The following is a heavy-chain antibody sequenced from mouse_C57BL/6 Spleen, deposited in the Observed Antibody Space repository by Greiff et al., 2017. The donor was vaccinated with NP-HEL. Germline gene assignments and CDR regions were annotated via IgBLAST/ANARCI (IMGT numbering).Heavy chain of an antibody. CDR1: GYTFTSYW. CDR3: ARDRGRAWFAY. J-gene: IGHJ3*01. Sequence: QVQLQQPGAELVKPGASVKMSCKASGYTFTSYWITWVKQRPGHGLEWIGDIYPGSGSTNYHEKFKSKATLTVDTSSSTAYMQLSSLTSEDSAFYDCARDRGRAWFAYWGQGTRVTVAA. CDR2: IYPGSGST. V-gene: IGHV1-55*01. D-gene: IGHD3-1*01.